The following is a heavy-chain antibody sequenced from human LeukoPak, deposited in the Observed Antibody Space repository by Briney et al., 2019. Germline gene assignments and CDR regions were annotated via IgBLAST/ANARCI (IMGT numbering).Heavy chain of an antibody. V-gene: IGHV4-59*01. D-gene: IGHD3-3*01. CDR2: IYYSGST. J-gene: IGHJ4*02. CDR1: GGSISTYY. Sequence: SETLSLTCTVSGGSISTYYWSWIRQPPGKGLEWIAYIYYSGSTNYNSSFKSRVTISIDTSKNQFSLKLSSVTAADTAVYYCARDGYDFWSGYLSHIYFDYWGQGTLVTVSS. CDR3: ARDGYDFWSGYLSHIYFDY.